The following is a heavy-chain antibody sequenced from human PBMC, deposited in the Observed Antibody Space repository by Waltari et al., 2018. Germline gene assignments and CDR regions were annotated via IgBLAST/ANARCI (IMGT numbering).Heavy chain of an antibody. J-gene: IGHJ5*02. CDR1: GYTFTGYY. CDR2: INPNSVGT. Sequence: QVQLVQSGAEVKKPGASVKVSCKASGYTFTGYYMHWVRQAPGQGLEWMGWINPNSVGTNYGQKFKGRVTMTRDTSISTAYMELSRLRSDDTAVYYCARDRVGATRRGWFDPWGQGTLVTVSS. CDR3: ARDRVGATRRGWFDP. D-gene: IGHD1-26*01. V-gene: IGHV1-2*02.